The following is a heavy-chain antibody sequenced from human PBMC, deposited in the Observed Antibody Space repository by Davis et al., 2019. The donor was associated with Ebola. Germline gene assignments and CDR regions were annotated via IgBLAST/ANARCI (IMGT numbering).Heavy chain of an antibody. D-gene: IGHD1-26*01. Sequence: GGSLRPSCVVSGSTFSSYSVNWDRQASGQGLVWVSSISSSSSYIYYADSVKGRFTISRDNAKNSLYLQMNSLRAEDTAVYYCARGWELPRIYFDCWGQGTLVTVSS. CDR1: GSTFSSYS. J-gene: IGHJ4*02. CDR3: ARGWELPRIYFDC. CDR2: ISSSSSYI. V-gene: IGHV3-21*01.